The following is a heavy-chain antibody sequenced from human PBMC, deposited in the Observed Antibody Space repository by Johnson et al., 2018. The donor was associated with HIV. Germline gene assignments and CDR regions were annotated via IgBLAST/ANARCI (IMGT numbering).Heavy chain of an antibody. CDR1: GFTFDDYD. J-gene: IGHJ3*02. CDR3: TRGQYLSPFDAFDI. V-gene: IGHV3-20*04. Sequence: VQLVESGGGVVRPGGSLRLSCVASGFTFDDYDMSWVRQAPGTGLEWVSGINWNGGQTGYADSVKGRFTISRDNAKNSLYVQMNSLRAEDTALYFCTRGQYLSPFDAFDIWGQGTMVTVSS. CDR2: INWNGGQT. D-gene: IGHD2/OR15-2a*01.